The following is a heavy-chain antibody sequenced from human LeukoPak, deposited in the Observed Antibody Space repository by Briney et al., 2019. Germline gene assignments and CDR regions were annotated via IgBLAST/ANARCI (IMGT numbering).Heavy chain of an antibody. CDR1: GGSISSGGYS. V-gene: IGHV4-30-2*01. Sequence: SETLSLTCAVSGGSISSGGYSWSWIRQPPGKGLEWIGYIYHSGSTYYNPSLKSRVTISVGRSKNQFSLNLSSVTAADTAMYYCARASILTGYFDPWGQGTLVTVSS. CDR2: IYHSGST. J-gene: IGHJ5*02. CDR3: ARASILTGYFDP. D-gene: IGHD3-9*01.